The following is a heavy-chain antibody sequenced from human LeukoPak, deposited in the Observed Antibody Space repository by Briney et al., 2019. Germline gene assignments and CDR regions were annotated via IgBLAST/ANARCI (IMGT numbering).Heavy chain of an antibody. CDR3: ARDFGSGSYLEPIYYFDY. CDR1: GYTFTSYY. V-gene: IGHV1-46*01. J-gene: IGHJ4*02. D-gene: IGHD1-26*01. Sequence: GASVKVSCKASGYTFTSYYMHWVRQAPGQGLGWMGIINPSGGSTSYAQKFQGRVTMTRDTSTSTVYMELSSLRSEDTAVYYCARDFGSGSYLEPIYYFDYWGQGTLVTVSS. CDR2: INPSGGST.